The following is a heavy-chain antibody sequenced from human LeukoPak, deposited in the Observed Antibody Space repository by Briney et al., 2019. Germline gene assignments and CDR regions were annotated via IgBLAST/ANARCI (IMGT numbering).Heavy chain of an antibody. CDR1: GFTFRSYA. CDR2: ISYDGSNK. V-gene: IGHV3-30*04. CDR3: AREGWAQLERRMN. Sequence: GGSLRLSCAASGFTFRSYAMHWVRQAPGKGLGWVAVISYDGSNKYYADSVKGRFTISRDNSKNTLYLQMNSLRAEDTAVYYCAREGWAQLERRMNWGQGTLVTVSS. J-gene: IGHJ4*02. D-gene: IGHD1-1*01.